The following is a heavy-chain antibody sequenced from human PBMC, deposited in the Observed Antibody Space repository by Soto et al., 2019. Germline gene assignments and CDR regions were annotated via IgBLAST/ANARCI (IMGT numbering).Heavy chain of an antibody. CDR1: GFTFSSYW. Sequence: PGGSLRLSCAASGFTFSSYWMHWVRQAPGKGLVWVSRINSDGSSTSYADSVRGRFTISRDNAKNTLYLQMNSLRAEDTAVYYCARELTTWGLFDYYGMDVWGQGTTVTVS. D-gene: IGHD4-17*01. CDR2: INSDGSST. J-gene: IGHJ6*02. CDR3: ARELTTWGLFDYYGMDV. V-gene: IGHV3-74*01.